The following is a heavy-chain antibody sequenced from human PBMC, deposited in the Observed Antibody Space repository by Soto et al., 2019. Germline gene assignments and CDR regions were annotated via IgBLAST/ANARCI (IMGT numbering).Heavy chain of an antibody. CDR2: ISAYNGNT. V-gene: IGHV1-18*01. Sequence: ASLKVSCKASGYTFTSYGISWVRQAPGQGLEWMGWISAYNGNTNYAQKLQGRVTMTTDTSTSTAYMELRSLRSDDTAVYYCASWGGYCSGGSCPIDFDYWGQGTLVTVSS. D-gene: IGHD2-15*01. J-gene: IGHJ4*02. CDR1: GYTFTSYG. CDR3: ASWGGYCSGGSCPIDFDY.